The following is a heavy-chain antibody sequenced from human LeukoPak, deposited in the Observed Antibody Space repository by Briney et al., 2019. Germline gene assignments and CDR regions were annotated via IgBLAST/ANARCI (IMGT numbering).Heavy chain of an antibody. CDR2: IKQDGSEK. CDR3: AACYGMDV. J-gene: IGHJ6*02. Sequence: GGSLRLSCAASGFTFSRFWMSWVRQAPGKGLEWVANIKQDGSEKYYVDSEKGRFTISRDNAKNSLYLQMNSLRVEDTAVYYCAACYGMDVWGQGTTVTVSS. CDR1: GFTFSRFW. V-gene: IGHV3-7*01.